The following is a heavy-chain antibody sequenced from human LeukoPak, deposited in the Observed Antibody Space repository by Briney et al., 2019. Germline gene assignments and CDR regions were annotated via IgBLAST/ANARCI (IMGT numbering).Heavy chain of an antibody. CDR3: ARDPRYSYADYYYGMDV. CDR1: GFTFSSYA. D-gene: IGHD5-18*01. J-gene: IGHJ6*02. Sequence: PGRSLRLSCAASGFTFSSYAMHWVRQAPGKGLEWVAVISYDGSNKYYADSVKGRFTISRDNSKNTLYLQMNNLRVEDTAVYYCARDPRYSYADYYYGMDVWGQGTTVTVSS. CDR2: ISYDGSNK. V-gene: IGHV3-30*04.